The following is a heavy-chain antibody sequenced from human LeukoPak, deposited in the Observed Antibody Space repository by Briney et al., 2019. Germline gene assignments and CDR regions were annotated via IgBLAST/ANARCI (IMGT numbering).Heavy chain of an antibody. CDR3: ARGSEYSSSSFDY. Sequence: GGSLRLSCTASGFTFSSYGMNWIRQAPGKGLEWVAVISYDGSSKYYADSVKGRFTISRDNSKNTLYLQMNSLRAEDTAVYYCARGSEYSSSSFDYWGQGTLVTVSS. J-gene: IGHJ4*02. CDR1: GFTFSSYG. CDR2: ISYDGSSK. V-gene: IGHV3-30*03. D-gene: IGHD6-6*01.